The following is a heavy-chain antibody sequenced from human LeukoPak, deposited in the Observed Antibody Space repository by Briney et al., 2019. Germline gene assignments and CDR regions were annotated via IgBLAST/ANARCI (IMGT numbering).Heavy chain of an antibody. CDR2: IWYDGSNK. CDR1: GFTFSSYG. Sequence: PGGSLRLSCAASGFTFSSYGMHWVRQAPGKGLEWVAVIWYDGSNKYYADSVKGRFTISRDNSKNTLYLQMNSLRAEDTAVYYCARDRGSWYGDAFDIWGQGTMVTVSS. V-gene: IGHV3-33*01. D-gene: IGHD6-13*01. J-gene: IGHJ3*02. CDR3: ARDRGSWYGDAFDI.